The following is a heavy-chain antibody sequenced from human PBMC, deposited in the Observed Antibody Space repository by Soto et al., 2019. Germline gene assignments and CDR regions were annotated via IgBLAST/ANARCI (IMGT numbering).Heavy chain of an antibody. D-gene: IGHD2-15*01. Sequence: EVQLAESGGGLVQPGGSLRLSCAASGFTFNSCWMHWVRQVPGKGLVWVSRINNDGSTTNYADSVKGRFTISRDNARNTVYLQMNSLRADDTAVYYCVRGVIAANCFDYWGQGTLVTVSS. V-gene: IGHV3-74*01. CDR1: GFTFNSCW. CDR3: VRGVIAANCFDY. J-gene: IGHJ4*02. CDR2: INNDGSTT.